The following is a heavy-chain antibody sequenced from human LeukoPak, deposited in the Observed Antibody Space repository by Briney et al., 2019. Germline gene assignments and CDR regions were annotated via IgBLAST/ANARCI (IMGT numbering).Heavy chain of an antibody. D-gene: IGHD3-22*01. CDR3: ARDHHRRLYDSQARDTFDI. Sequence: GGSLRLSCAASGFTFSSYWMSWVRQAPGKGLKWVANIKQDGSEKYYVDSVKGRFTISRDNAKNSLYLQMNSLRAEDTAVYYCARDHHRRLYDSQARDTFDIWGQGTMVTVSS. CDR2: IKQDGSEK. J-gene: IGHJ3*02. V-gene: IGHV3-7*01. CDR1: GFTFSSYW.